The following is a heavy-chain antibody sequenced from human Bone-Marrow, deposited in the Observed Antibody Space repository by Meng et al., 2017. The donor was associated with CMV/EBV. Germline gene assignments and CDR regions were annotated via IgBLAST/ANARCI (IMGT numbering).Heavy chain of an antibody. Sequence: GESLKISCAASGFTFSSYSMNWVRQAPGKGLEWVSSISSSSSYIYYADSVKGRFTISRDNSKNTLYLQMNSLRAEDTAVYYCARQGVVKRWLQFTGIFYFDYWGQGTLVTVSS. D-gene: IGHD5-24*01. CDR2: ISSSSSYI. V-gene: IGHV3-21*01. CDR3: ARQGVVKRWLQFTGIFYFDY. J-gene: IGHJ4*02. CDR1: GFTFSSYS.